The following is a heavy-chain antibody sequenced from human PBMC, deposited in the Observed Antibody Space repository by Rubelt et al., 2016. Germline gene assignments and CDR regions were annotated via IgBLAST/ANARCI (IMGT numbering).Heavy chain of an antibody. D-gene: IGHD3-9*01. CDR1: GGTFSSYA. CDR3: ASPPYDILTGYDYYYGRDV. CDR2: IIPIFGTS. J-gene: IGHJ6*02. Sequence: QVQLVQSGAEVKKPGSSVKVSCKASGGTFSSYAISWVRQAPGQVLEWMGGIIPIFGTSNYAQKFQGRVTSTADKSTSTAYMELSSRRSEETAVYYCASPPYDILTGYDYYYGRDVWGQGTTVTVSS. V-gene: IGHV1-69*06.